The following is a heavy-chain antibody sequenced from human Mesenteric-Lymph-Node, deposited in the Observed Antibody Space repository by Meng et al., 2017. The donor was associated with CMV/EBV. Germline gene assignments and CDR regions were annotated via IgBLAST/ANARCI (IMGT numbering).Heavy chain of an antibody. CDR2: IKSKTDGGTT. V-gene: IGHV3-15*01. CDR3: TLTGTDYNDY. D-gene: IGHD1-7*01. J-gene: IGHJ4*02. Sequence: GESLKISCAASGFTFSDYYMSWVRQAPGKGLEWVGRIKSKTDGGTTDYAAPVKGRSTISRDDSKNTLYLQMNSLKTEDTAVYYCTLTGTDYNDYWGQGTLVTVSS. CDR1: GFTFSDYY.